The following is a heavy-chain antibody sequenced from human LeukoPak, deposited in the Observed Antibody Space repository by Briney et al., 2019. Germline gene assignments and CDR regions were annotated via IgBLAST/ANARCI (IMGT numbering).Heavy chain of an antibody. CDR3: AKDKIWTLVRGVAFDY. CDR1: GFTFSSYT. J-gene: IGHJ4*02. V-gene: IGHV3-48*01. Sequence: GGSLRLSCAASGFTFSSYTMNWVRQPPGKGLEWVSNIGTSSTTIYYADSVKGRFTISRDNSKNTLYLQMNRLKAEDTAVYYCAKDKIWTLVRGVAFDYWGQGTLVTVSS. CDR2: IGTSSTTI. D-gene: IGHD3-10*01.